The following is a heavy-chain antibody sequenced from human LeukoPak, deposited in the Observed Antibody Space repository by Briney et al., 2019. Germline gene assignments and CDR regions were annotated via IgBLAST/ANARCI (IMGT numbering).Heavy chain of an antibody. D-gene: IGHD1-26*01. CDR2: IYYSGIT. J-gene: IGHJ4*02. V-gene: IGHV4-39*01. Sequence: SETLSLTCAVYGGSFSGYYWGWIRQPPGKGLEWIGSIYYSGITYYNPSLNGRVTISVDTSNNQFSLKLSSVTAADTAVYYCASWGATHHYFDSWGRGTLVTVSS. CDR1: GGSFSGYY. CDR3: ASWGATHHYFDS.